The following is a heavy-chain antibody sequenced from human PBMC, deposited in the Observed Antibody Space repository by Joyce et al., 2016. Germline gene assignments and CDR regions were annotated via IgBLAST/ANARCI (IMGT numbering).Heavy chain of an antibody. Sequence: QITLKESGPTLVKPTQTLTLTCNFYGFSLSTSGVGVGWIRQPPGKALEWLALIYWNDDNRYSPSLKSRLTITKDTSKNQVVLTMTNMDPVDTATYYCAQSYYDSSGYYSNYFDYWGQGTLVTVSS. V-gene: IGHV2-5*01. CDR1: GFSLSTSGVG. CDR2: IYWNDDN. J-gene: IGHJ4*02. CDR3: AQSYYDSSGYYSNYFDY. D-gene: IGHD3-22*01.